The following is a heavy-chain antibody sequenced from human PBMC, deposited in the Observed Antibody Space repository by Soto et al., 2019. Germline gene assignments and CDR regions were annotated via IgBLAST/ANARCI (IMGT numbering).Heavy chain of an antibody. CDR2: IDPSDSYT. CDR1: GYRFTSSW. Sequence: GESLKISCTVSGYRFTSSWIGWVRQMPGKGLEWMGRIDPSDSYTNYSPSFQGHVTISADKSINTAYLQWSSLKASDTAMYYCARLVDSSGYTLFDYWGQGTLVTVSS. CDR3: ARLVDSSGYTLFDY. V-gene: IGHV5-10-1*01. D-gene: IGHD3-22*01. J-gene: IGHJ4*02.